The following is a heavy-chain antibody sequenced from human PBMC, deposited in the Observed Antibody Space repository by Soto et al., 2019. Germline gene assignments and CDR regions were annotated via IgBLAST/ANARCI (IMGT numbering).Heavy chain of an antibody. Sequence: GASVKVSCKASGYTFTGYYMHWVLQAPGQGLEWMGWINPNSGGTNYAQKFQGRVTMTRDTSISTAYMELSRLRSDDTAVYYCATVLMITFGGVIVHFDPWGQGTLVTVSS. J-gene: IGHJ5*02. V-gene: IGHV1-2*02. CDR3: ATVLMITFGGVIVHFDP. CDR2: INPNSGGT. CDR1: GYTFTGYY. D-gene: IGHD3-16*02.